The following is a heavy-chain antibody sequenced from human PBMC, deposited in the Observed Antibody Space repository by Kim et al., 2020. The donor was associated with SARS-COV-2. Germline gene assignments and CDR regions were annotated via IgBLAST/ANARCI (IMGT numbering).Heavy chain of an antibody. Sequence: GGSLRLSCAASGFTFSSYAMSWVRQAPGKGLEWVSVIYSGGSSTYYADSVKGRFTISRDNSKNTLYLQMNSLRAEDTAVYYCAKSLRGYQLLYFDYWGQGTLVTVSS. CDR3: AKSLRGYQLLYFDY. V-gene: IGHV3-23*03. CDR1: GFTFSSYA. CDR2: IYSGGSST. D-gene: IGHD2-2*02. J-gene: IGHJ4*02.